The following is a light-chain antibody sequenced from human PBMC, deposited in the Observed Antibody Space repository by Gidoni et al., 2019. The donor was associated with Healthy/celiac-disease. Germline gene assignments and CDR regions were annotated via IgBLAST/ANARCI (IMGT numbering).Light chain of an antibody. J-gene: IGKJ2*04. CDR2: GAS. V-gene: IGKV3-15*01. CDR1: QSVSSN. CDR3: QHYNNWPPCS. Sequence: EIVMTQYTATLSVSPGERATLYCRASQSVSSNLAWYQQKPGQAPRLLIYGASTRATGIPAMFIGSGSVTEFTLTIISLQSEYFAVYYCQHYNNWPPCSFXXXTKLEIK.